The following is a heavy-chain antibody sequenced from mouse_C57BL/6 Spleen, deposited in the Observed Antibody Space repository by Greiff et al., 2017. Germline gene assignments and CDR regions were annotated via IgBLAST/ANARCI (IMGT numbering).Heavy chain of an antibody. CDR3: ARDVISHYFDY. CDR1: GFTFSSYA. J-gene: IGHJ2*01. D-gene: IGHD2-4*01. Sequence: EVQLVQSGGGLVKPGGSLKLSCAASGFTFSSYAMSWVRQTPEKRLEWVATISDGGSYTYYPDNVKGRFTISRDNAKNNLYLQMSHLKSEDTALYYCARDVISHYFDYWGQGTTLTVSS. CDR2: ISDGGSYT. V-gene: IGHV5-4*01.